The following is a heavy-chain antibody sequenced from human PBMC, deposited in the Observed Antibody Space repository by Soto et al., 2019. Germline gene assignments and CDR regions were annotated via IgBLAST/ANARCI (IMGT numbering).Heavy chain of an antibody. Sequence: QLQLQESGPGLVKPSETLSLTCTVSGGSISSSSFHLGWIRQPPGKGLEWIGSIYYSGSTYYSPSLKSRVTTSVDTSKNQFSLKLSSVTAADTAVYYCARRERAAGTDWWFDPWGQGTLVTVSS. CDR1: GGSISSSSFH. CDR3: ARRERAAGTDWWFDP. CDR2: IYYSGST. D-gene: IGHD6-13*01. J-gene: IGHJ5*02. V-gene: IGHV4-39*01.